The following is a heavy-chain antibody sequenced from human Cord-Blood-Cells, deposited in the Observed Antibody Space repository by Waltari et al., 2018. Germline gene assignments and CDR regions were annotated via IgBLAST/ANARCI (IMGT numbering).Heavy chain of an antibody. Sequence: QITLKESGPTMVKPTQTLTLTCTFSGFSLSTSGVGVAWIRQLPGKALEWLALIYWYDDKRYSPTMKSRLTSTKDTSKNQVVLTMTNMDPVDTATCYCAHRQAYYSSSWYYLDYWGQGTLVTVSS. D-gene: IGHD6-13*01. J-gene: IGHJ4*02. CDR1: GFSLSTSGVG. CDR2: IYWYDDK. V-gene: IGHV2-5*01. CDR3: AHRQAYYSSSWYYLDY.